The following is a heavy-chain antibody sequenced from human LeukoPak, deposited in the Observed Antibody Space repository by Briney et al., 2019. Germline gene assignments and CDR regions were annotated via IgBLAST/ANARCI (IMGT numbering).Heavy chain of an antibody. CDR1: GFTFSSYG. Sequence: PGGSLRLSCAASGFTFSSYGMHWVRQAPGKGLEWVAFIRYDGSNKYYADSVKGRFTISRDNSKNTLYLQMNSLRAEDTAVYYCARALLYSSVHTDLDYWGQGTLVTVSS. D-gene: IGHD6-25*01. J-gene: IGHJ4*02. CDR2: IRYDGSNK. V-gene: IGHV3-30*02. CDR3: ARALLYSSVHTDLDY.